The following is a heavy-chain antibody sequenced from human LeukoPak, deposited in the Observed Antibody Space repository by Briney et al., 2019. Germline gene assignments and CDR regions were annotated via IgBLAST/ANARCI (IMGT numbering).Heavy chain of an antibody. CDR1: GGSISSDH. CDR2: IYSSGTT. V-gene: IGHV4-4*07. Sequence: SETLSLTGTVSGGSISSDHWSWIRQPAGKGLEWIGRIYSSGTTNYKSSLKSRVTMSLDTSKNLVSLGLSSVTAADTAVYYCAGHHPRNTVDFWGQGTLVTVSS. CDR3: AGHHPRNTVDF. J-gene: IGHJ4*02. D-gene: IGHD2/OR15-2a*01.